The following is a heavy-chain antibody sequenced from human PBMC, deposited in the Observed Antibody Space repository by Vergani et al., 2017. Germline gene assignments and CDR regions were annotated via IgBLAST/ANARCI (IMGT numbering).Heavy chain of an antibody. CDR1: GFTFDDYA. CDR2: ISWNSGSI. CDR3: AKGTRSSPYGGYFDY. Sequence: EVQLVESGGGLVQPGRSLRLSCAASGFTFDDYAMHWVRQAPGKGLEWVLGISWNSGSIGDADSVKGRFTIARDNAKNSLYLQMNSLRAEDTALYYCAKGTRSSPYGGYFDYWGQGTLVTVSS. D-gene: IGHD6-6*01. V-gene: IGHV3-9*01. J-gene: IGHJ4*02.